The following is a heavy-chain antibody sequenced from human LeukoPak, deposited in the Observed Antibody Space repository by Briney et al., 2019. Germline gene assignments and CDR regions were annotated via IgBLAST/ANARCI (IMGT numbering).Heavy chain of an antibody. CDR3: ARANMDSRDYYQGFDY. J-gene: IGHJ4*02. CDR2: INSDGSTT. CDR1: GFTFSNYW. Sequence: GGSLRLSCAASGFTFSNYWMHWVRQAPGKGLVWVSRINSDGSTTSYADSVKGRFTISRDNAKNTLYLQMNSLRAEDTAVYYCARANMDSRDYYQGFDYWDQGTLVTVSS. V-gene: IGHV3-74*01. D-gene: IGHD3-22*01.